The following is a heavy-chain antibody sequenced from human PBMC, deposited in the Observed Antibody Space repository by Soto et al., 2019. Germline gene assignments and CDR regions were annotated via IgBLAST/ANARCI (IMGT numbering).Heavy chain of an antibody. V-gene: IGHV3-11*01. J-gene: IGHJ3*02. CDR1: GFTFSDYY. CDR2: ISSSGSTI. Sequence: GGSLRLSCAASGFTFSDYYMSWIRQAPGKGLEWVSYISSSGSTIYYADSVKGRFTISRDNAKNSLYLQMNSLRAEDTAVYYCAGDCSGGSCYSSDGAFGIWGQGTMVTVSS. CDR3: AGDCSGGSCYSSDGAFGI. D-gene: IGHD2-15*01.